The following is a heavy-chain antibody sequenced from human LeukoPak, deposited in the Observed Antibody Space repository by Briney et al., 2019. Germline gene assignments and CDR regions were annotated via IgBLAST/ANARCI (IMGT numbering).Heavy chain of an antibody. V-gene: IGHV3-30*03. Sequence: PGGSLRLSCAASGFTFSSYGMHWVRQAPGKGLEWVGVISYDGSSEYYADSVKGRFTISRDNAKNSLYLQMNSLRAEDTAVYYCARETHYYDSSGYSPPLDYWGQGTLVTVSS. CDR3: ARETHYYDSSGYSPPLDY. D-gene: IGHD3-22*01. CDR2: ISYDGSSE. CDR1: GFTFSSYG. J-gene: IGHJ4*02.